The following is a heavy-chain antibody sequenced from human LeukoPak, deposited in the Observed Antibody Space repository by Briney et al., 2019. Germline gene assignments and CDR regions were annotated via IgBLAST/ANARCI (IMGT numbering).Heavy chain of an antibody. CDR1: GFTFSSYA. D-gene: IGHD2-8*02. CDR2: ISGSGGST. J-gene: IGHJ4*02. CDR3: ATYRQVLLPFES. Sequence: PGGSLRLSCAASGFTFSSYAMSWVRQAPGKGLEWVLAISGSGGSTYYADSVKGRFTISRDNSKNTLYLQMNSLRAEDTAIYYCATYRQVLLPFESWGQGTLVTVSS. V-gene: IGHV3-23*01.